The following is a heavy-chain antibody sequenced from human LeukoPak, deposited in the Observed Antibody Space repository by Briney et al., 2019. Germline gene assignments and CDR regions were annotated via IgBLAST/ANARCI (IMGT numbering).Heavy chain of an antibody. V-gene: IGHV1-8*01. D-gene: IGHD2-8*02. CDR3: ARGWSVYNWFDP. Sequence: ASVKVSCKASGYTFTSYDINWVRQAPGQGLEWMGWMNPNSGNTGYAQKFQGRVTMTRNTSISTAYMELSSLRSEDTAVYYCARGWSVYNWFDPWGQGTLVTVSS. CDR2: MNPNSGNT. CDR1: GYTFTSYD. J-gene: IGHJ5*02.